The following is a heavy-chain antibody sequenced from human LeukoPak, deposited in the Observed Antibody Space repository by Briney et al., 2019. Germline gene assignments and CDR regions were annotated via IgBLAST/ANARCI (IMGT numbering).Heavy chain of an antibody. Sequence: SETLSLTCTVSGGSISGYYWNWIRQPPGKGLEWIGYIYYSGITNYNPSLKSRVTISIDTSKNQFSLKLSSVTAADTAVYYCARAYSGSILDYWGQGTLVTVSS. CDR1: GGSISGYY. CDR3: ARAYSGSILDY. D-gene: IGHD6-19*01. CDR2: IYYSGIT. V-gene: IGHV4-59*01. J-gene: IGHJ4*02.